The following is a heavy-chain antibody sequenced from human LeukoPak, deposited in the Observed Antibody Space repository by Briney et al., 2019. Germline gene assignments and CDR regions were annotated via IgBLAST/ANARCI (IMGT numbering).Heavy chain of an antibody. Sequence: SETLSLTCTVSGGSISSSSYYWGWIHQPPGKGLEWIGSIYYSGSTYYNPSLKSRVTISVDTSKNQFSLKLSSVTAADTAVYYCASARYSSSWTYAFDIWGQGTMVTVSS. CDR2: IYYSGST. CDR1: GGSISSSSYY. CDR3: ASARYSSSWTYAFDI. D-gene: IGHD6-13*01. J-gene: IGHJ3*02. V-gene: IGHV4-39*07.